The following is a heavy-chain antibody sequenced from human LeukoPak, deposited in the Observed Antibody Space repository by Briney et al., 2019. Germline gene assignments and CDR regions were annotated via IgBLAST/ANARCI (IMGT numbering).Heavy chain of an antibody. J-gene: IGHJ5*02. Sequence: SVNVSYKASGGTFSSYAISWVRQAPGQGLEWMGGIIPIFGTANYAQKFQGRVTITTDESTSTAYMELSSLRSEDTAVYYCARDHYYDILTGYVFDPWGQGTLVTVSS. CDR2: IIPIFGTA. CDR1: GGTFSSYA. V-gene: IGHV1-69*05. CDR3: ARDHYYDILTGYVFDP. D-gene: IGHD3-9*01.